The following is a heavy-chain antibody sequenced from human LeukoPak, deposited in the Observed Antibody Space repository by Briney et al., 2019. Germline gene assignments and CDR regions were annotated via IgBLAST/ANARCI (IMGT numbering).Heavy chain of an antibody. J-gene: IGHJ3*01. CDR1: GGSISSYY. Sequence: SSETLSLTCTVSGGSISSYYWSWIRQPAGKGLEWIGRIYTSGSTNYNPSLKTRVSMSVDTSKNQFSLKLNSVTAADTSVYYCARGSYYYDSRGYRDSFDVGDQVSMVTLSS. V-gene: IGHV4-4*07. CDR2: IYTSGST. CDR3: ARGSYYYDSRGYRDSFDV. D-gene: IGHD3-22*01.